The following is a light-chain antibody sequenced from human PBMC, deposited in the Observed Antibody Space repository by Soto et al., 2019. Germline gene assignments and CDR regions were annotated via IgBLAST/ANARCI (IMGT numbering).Light chain of an antibody. CDR3: QQYGISTWT. CDR2: GAS. CDR1: QIVSSNY. V-gene: IGKV3-20*01. J-gene: IGKJ1*01. Sequence: EIVLTQSPGTLSLSPGERATLSCRASQIVSSNYLAWYQQSPGQAPRLLIYGASNRATGIPDRFRGSGSGTDFTLTITRLEPEDFAVYYCQQYGISTWTFGQGTNVEIK.